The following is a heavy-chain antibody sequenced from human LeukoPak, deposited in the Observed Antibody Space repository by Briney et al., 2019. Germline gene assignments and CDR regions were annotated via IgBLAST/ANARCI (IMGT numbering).Heavy chain of an antibody. CDR1: GYTFTSYY. CDR3: AREGGYCSGGSCWNWFDP. Sequence: ASVKVSCKASGYTFTSYYMHWVRQAPGQGLEWMGIINPSGGSTSYAQKFQGRVTMTRDTSTSTVYMELSRLRSDDTAVYYCAREGGYCSGGSCWNWFDPWGQGTLVTVSS. V-gene: IGHV1-46*01. J-gene: IGHJ5*02. CDR2: INPSGGST. D-gene: IGHD2-15*01.